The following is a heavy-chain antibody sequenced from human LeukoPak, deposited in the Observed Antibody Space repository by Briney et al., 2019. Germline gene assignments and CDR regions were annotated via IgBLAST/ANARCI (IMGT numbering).Heavy chain of an antibody. D-gene: IGHD5/OR15-5a*01. Sequence: PGGSLRLSCAASGFTFSTYAMSWVRQAPGKGLEWVSGISGSGGSTYYADSVKGRFTISRDNSKNTLFLQMNSLSAEGTAVYYCAKGCSTHYEYWGQGTLVTVSS. CDR1: GFTFSTYA. J-gene: IGHJ4*02. CDR3: AKGCSTHYEY. CDR2: ISGSGGST. V-gene: IGHV3-23*01.